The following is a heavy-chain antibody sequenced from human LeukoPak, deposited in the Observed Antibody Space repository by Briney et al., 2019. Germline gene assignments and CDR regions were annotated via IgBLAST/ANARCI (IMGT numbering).Heavy chain of an antibody. J-gene: IGHJ4*02. D-gene: IGHD6-6*01. CDR1: GGSISSYY. CDR3: ARDEYSSSSN. V-gene: IGHV4-59*12. CDR2: IYYSGST. Sequence: SETLSLTCTVSGGSISSYYWSWIRQPPGKGLEWIGYIYYSGSTYYNPSLKSRVTISVDTSKNQFSLKLSSVTAADTAVYYCARDEYSSSSNWGQGTLVTVSS.